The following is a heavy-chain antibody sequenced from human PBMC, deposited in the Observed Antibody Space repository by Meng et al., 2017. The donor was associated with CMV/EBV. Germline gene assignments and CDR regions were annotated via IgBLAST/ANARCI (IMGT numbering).Heavy chain of an antibody. CDR3: AREWVVPAAIDWFDP. J-gene: IGHJ5*02. Sequence: SGYTFTGYYMHWVRQAPGQGLEWMGWINPNSGGTNYAQKFQGRVTMTRDTSISTAYMELSRLRSDDTAVYYCAREWVVPAAIDWFDPWGQGTLVHRLL. D-gene: IGHD2-2*01. V-gene: IGHV1-2*02. CDR1: GYTFTGYY. CDR2: INPNSGGT.